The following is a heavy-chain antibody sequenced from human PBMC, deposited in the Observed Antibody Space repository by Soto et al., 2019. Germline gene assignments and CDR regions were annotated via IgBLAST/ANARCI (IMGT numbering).Heavy chain of an antibody. J-gene: IGHJ6*02. CDR1: GSSFTNYR. D-gene: IGHD6-19*01. Sequence: PGESLKISCKGFGSSFTNYRIGWVRQMPGKGLEWVGFIYPADSNTRYSPSFEGQVTISVGKSIGTAYLQWSSLKASDTAMYYCARSRRGAYSSGWYSPSGYYNYGIDVWGQGTKVTVSS. V-gene: IGHV5-51*01. CDR2: IYPADSNT. CDR3: ARSRRGAYSSGWYSPSGYYNYGIDV.